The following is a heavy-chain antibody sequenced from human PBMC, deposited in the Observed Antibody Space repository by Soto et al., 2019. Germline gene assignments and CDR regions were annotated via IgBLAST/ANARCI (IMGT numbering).Heavy chain of an antibody. J-gene: IGHJ6*02. CDR2: INHSGST. D-gene: IGHD3-9*01. V-gene: IGHV4-34*01. Sequence: PSETLSLTCAVYGGSFSGYYWSWIRQPPGKGLEWIGEINHSGSTNYNPSLKSRVTISVDTSKNQFSLKLSSVTAADTVVYYCATDILTGYYDGMDVWGQGTTVTVSS. CDR3: ATDILTGYYDGMDV. CDR1: GGSFSGYY.